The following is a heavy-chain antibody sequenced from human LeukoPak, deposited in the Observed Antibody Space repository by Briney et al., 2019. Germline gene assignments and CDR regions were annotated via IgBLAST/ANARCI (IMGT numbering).Heavy chain of an antibody. Sequence: GRSLRLSCAASGFIFSYFGMHWVRQAPGKGLEWVAVISYDGSKKYYADSVKGRFTISRDNSKNTLYLQMSSLRAEDTAVYYCVKDPGYDILTGNYFDYWGQGTLVTVSS. J-gene: IGHJ4*02. CDR3: VKDPGYDILTGNYFDY. CDR1: GFIFSYFG. CDR2: ISYDGSKK. V-gene: IGHV3-30*18. D-gene: IGHD3-9*01.